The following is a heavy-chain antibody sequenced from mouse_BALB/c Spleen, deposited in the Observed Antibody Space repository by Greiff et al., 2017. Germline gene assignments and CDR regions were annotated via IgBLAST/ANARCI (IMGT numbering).Heavy chain of an antibody. CDR2: IRNKANGYTT. Sequence: EVKLVESGGGLVQPGGSLRLSCATSGFTFTDYYMSWVRQPPGKALEWLGFIRNKANGYTTEYSASVKGRFTISRDNSQSILYLQMNTLRAEDSATYYCARDTDYGDYFDYWGQGTTLTVSS. J-gene: IGHJ2*01. CDR1: GFTFTDYY. V-gene: IGHV7-3*02. D-gene: IGHD2-4*01. CDR3: ARDTDYGDYFDY.